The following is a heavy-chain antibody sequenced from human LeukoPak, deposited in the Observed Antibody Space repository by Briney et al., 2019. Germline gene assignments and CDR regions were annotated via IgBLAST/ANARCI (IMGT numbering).Heavy chain of an antibody. V-gene: IGHV4-34*01. Sequence: KSSETLSLTCAVYGGSFSGYYWSWIRQPPGKGLEWIGEINHSGSTNYNPSLKSRVTMSVDTSKNQFSLKLSSVTAADTAVYYCARVCGVRGRGGADPYFDYWGQGTLVTVSS. D-gene: IGHD3-10*01. J-gene: IGHJ4*02. CDR2: INHSGST. CDR1: GGSFSGYY. CDR3: ARVCGVRGRGGADPYFDY.